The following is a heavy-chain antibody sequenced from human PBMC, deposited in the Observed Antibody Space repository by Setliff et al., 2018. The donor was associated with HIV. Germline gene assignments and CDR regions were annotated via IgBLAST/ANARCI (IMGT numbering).Heavy chain of an antibody. J-gene: IGHJ3*02. Sequence: RLSCAASGFTVSSNYMSWVRQAPGKGLEWVSVIYSGGNTYYADSVKGRFTISRDNSKNILYLQMNSLRAEDTAVYYCARALWWSDAFDIWGQGTMVTVS. CDR2: IYSGGNT. D-gene: IGHD2-21*01. CDR1: GFTVSSNY. CDR3: ARALWWSDAFDI. V-gene: IGHV3-53*01.